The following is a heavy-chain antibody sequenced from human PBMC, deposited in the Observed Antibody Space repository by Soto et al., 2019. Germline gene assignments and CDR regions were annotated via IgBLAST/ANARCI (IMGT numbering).Heavy chain of an antibody. CDR2: IYPGDSDT. D-gene: IGHD3-3*01. V-gene: IGHV5-51*01. CDR1: GYSFTSYW. CDR3: ARKEPSGVVHSWFDP. J-gene: IGHJ5*02. Sequence: PGESLKISCKGSGYSFTSYWIGWVRQMPGKGLEWMGIIYPGDSDTRYSPSFQGQVTISADKSISTAYLQWSSLKASDTAMYYCARKEPSGVVHSWFDPWGQGTLVTVSS.